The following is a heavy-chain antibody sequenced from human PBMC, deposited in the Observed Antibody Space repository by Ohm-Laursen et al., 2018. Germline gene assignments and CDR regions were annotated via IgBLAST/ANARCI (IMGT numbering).Heavy chain of an antibody. V-gene: IGHV1-8*01. D-gene: IGHD4-23*01. Sequence: ATVKISCKASGYTFSSYDIIWVWQASGQGPEWMGWMNPNSHNTGYARKFRGRVSMTSDSSISTAYMELYSLTSEDTATYYCARAVRYQLLSDPWGQGTLVTVSS. CDR2: MNPNSHNT. CDR1: GYTFSSYD. J-gene: IGHJ5*02. CDR3: ARAVRYQLLSDP.